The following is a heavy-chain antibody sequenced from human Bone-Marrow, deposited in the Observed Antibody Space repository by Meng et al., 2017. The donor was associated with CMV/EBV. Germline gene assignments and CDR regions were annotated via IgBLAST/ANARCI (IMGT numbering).Heavy chain of an antibody. D-gene: IGHD6-19*01. CDR1: GYSLTQHY. CDR2: INPNTDT. CDR3: ARSSGWSRFDY. J-gene: IGHJ4*02. Sequence: QVQGVESGAEVKEPGASVKGSCKASGYSLTQHYLPWVRQAPGQWLEWMGWINPNTDTNYAQNFQGRVTMTRDMSINTAYMELSRLTSGDTAVYYCARSSGWSRFDYWGQGTLVTVSS. V-gene: IGHV1-2*02.